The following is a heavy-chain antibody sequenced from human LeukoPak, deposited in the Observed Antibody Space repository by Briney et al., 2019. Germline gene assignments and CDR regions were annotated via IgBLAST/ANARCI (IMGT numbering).Heavy chain of an antibody. D-gene: IGHD6-13*01. Sequence: GGSLRLSCTASGFTFSSYAMSWVRQAPGKGLEWVSLISGSGDNTYYADSVKGRFTISRDNSKNTLYLQMNSLRAEDTAVYYCAKDGRAAAGKDYWGQGTLVTVSS. J-gene: IGHJ4*02. CDR3: AKDGRAAAGKDY. CDR1: GFTFSSYA. CDR2: ISGSGDNT. V-gene: IGHV3-23*01.